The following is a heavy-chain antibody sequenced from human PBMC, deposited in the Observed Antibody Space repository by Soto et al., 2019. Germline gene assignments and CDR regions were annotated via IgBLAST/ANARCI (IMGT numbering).Heavy chain of an antibody. CDR3: ARGEVGATDEIDY. Sequence: GGSLRLSCAASGFTFSSYAMHWVRQAPGKGLEWVAVISYDGSNKYYADSVKGRFTISRDNSKNTLYLQMNSLRAEDTAVYYCARGEVGATDEIDYWGQGTLVTVSS. CDR2: ISYDGSNK. V-gene: IGHV3-30-3*01. D-gene: IGHD1-26*01. CDR1: GFTFSSYA. J-gene: IGHJ4*02.